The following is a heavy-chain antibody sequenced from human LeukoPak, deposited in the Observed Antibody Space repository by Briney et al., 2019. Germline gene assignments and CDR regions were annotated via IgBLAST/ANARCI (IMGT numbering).Heavy chain of an antibody. D-gene: IGHD5-12*01. CDR2: FHPGGDSI. V-gene: IGHV1-46*01. Sequence: ASVKVSCKASGYTFTSHLVHWVRQAPGQGLEWMGVFHPGGDSITYSQKFQGRVTLTRDTSSSTAYMDLRSLRSEDTAVYYCARVGGGYSGYDPYYYYGMDVWGQGTTVTVSS. CDR1: GYTFTSHL. CDR3: ARVGGGYSGYDPYYYYGMDV. J-gene: IGHJ6*02.